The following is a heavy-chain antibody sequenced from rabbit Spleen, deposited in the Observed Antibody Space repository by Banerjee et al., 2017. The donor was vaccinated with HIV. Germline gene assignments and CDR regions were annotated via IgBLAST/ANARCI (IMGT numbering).Heavy chain of an antibody. CDR1: GFSFTSNYY. V-gene: IGHV1S40*01. CDR3: ARDSGTSFSSYGMAL. J-gene: IGHJ6*01. CDR2: VGSGGFT. Sequence: QSLEESGGDLVKPGASLTLTCTASGFSFTSNYYSCWVRQPPGKGLEWIACVGSGGFTYYANWAKGRFTISKTSSTTVTLQMTSLTAADTATYFCARDSGTSFSSYGMALWGQGTLVTVS. D-gene: IGHD4-1*01.